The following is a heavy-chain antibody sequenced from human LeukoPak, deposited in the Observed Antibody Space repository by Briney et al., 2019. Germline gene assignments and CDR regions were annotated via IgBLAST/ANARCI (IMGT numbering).Heavy chain of an antibody. CDR2: IKQDGSEQ. CDR1: GFTFSSYW. D-gene: IGHD2-15*01. J-gene: IGHJ4*02. V-gene: IGHV3-7*05. Sequence: GGSLRLSCAASGFTFSSYWMTWVRRAPGKGLEWVANIKQDGSEQYYMDSVRGRFTISRDNAKNSLFLQMNSLRVEDTAVYYCAGGQGWLLDYWGQGALVTVSS. CDR3: AGGQGWLLDY.